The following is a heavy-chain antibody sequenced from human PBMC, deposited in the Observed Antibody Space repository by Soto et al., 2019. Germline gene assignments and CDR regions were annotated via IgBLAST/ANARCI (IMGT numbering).Heavy chain of an antibody. CDR1: GGSISSYY. V-gene: IGHV4-59*01. J-gene: IGHJ5*02. D-gene: IGHD6-19*01. CDR2: IYYSGST. CDR3: ARDLWGAGTDNWFDP. Sequence: PSETLSLTCTVSGGSISSYYWSWIRQPPGKGLEWIGYIYYSGSTNYNPSLKSRVTISVDTSKNQFSLKLSSVTAADTAVYYCARDLWGAGTDNWFDPWGQGTLVTVSS.